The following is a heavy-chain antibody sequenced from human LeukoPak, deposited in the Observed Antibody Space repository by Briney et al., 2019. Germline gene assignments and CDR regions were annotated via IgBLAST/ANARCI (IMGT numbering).Heavy chain of an antibody. V-gene: IGHV1-46*01. CDR2: INPISGST. D-gene: IGHD5-18*01. J-gene: IGHJ4*02. CDR1: GYTFSSYY. CDR3: ATYPGPTIQGSFDY. Sequence: GASVKVSCKASGYTFSSYYMQWVRQAPGQGLEWMGIINPISGSTTYAQKFQGRVTVTTDTSTSTVYMEMSSLRSDDTAMYYCATYPGPTIQGSFDYWGQGTLVTVSS.